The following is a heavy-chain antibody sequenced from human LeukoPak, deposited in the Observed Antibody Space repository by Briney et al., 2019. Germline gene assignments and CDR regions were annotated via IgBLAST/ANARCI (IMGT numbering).Heavy chain of an antibody. CDR2: IYYSGST. V-gene: IGHV4-59*01. CDR1: GGSISSYY. Sequence: SETLSLTCTVPGGSISSYYWSWIRQPPGKGLERIGYIYYSGSTNYNPSLKGRVTISVDTSKNQFSLRLSSVTAADTAVYYCARGYSSSRYFDLWGRGTLVTVSS. CDR3: ARGYSSSRYFDL. J-gene: IGHJ2*01. D-gene: IGHD6-13*01.